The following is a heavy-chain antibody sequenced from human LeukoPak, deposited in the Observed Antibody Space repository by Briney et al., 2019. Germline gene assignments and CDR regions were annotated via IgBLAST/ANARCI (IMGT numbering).Heavy chain of an antibody. CDR2: ISAYNGNT. V-gene: IGHV1-18*01. CDR1: GYTFTSHG. Sequence: ASVKVSCKASGYTFTSHGISWVRQAPGQGLEWMGWISAYNGNTNYVQKLQGRATMATDTSTSTAYMELRSLRSDDTAMYYCARTGGATVTTPFDYWGQGTLVTVSS. J-gene: IGHJ4*02. D-gene: IGHD4-17*01. CDR3: ARTGGATVTTPFDY.